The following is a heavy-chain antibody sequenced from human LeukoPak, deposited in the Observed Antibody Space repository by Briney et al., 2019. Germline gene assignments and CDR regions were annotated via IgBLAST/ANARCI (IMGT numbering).Heavy chain of an antibody. V-gene: IGHV3-66*01. CDR3: ASGHDYGDPRLDY. CDR2: IYSGGST. J-gene: IGHJ4*02. Sequence: GGSLRLSCAASGFTVSSNYMSWVRQAPGKGLEWVSVIYSGGSTYYADSVKGRFTISRDNSKNTLYLQMNSLRAEDTAVYYCASGHDYGDPRLDYWGQGTLVTVSS. D-gene: IGHD4-17*01. CDR1: GFTVSSNY.